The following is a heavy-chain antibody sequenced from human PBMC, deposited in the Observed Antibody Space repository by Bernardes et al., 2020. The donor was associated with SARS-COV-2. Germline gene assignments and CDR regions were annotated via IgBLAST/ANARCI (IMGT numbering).Heavy chain of an antibody. D-gene: IGHD3-16*01. Sequence: ASVKVSCKVSGYTLTEFSMHWVRQAPGKGLEWLGGFDPEHGKTIYAQKFQGRVTMTEDTSTDTAYMELNSLRAEDTAVYYCARDLGGDIGMAFDYWGQGTLVTVSS. V-gene: IGHV1-24*01. CDR2: FDPEHGKT. CDR3: ARDLGGDIGMAFDY. J-gene: IGHJ4*02. CDR1: GYTLTEFS.